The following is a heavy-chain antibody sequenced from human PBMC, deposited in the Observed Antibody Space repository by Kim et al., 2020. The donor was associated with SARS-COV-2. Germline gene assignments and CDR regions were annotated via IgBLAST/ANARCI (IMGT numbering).Heavy chain of an antibody. CDR2: INHSGSS. CDR1: GGSFSGYY. CDR3: ARATRAPIHDFWSGDRSNYYYYGLDV. D-gene: IGHD3-3*01. J-gene: IGHJ6*02. Sequence: SETLSLTCAVYGGSFSGYYWSWSRQPPGKGLEWIGEINHSGSSNYNPSLNSRVTISVDTSKKQFSLKLSSVTAADTAVYYCARATRAPIHDFWSGDRSNYYYYGLDVWGQGTTVTVSS. V-gene: IGHV4-34*01.